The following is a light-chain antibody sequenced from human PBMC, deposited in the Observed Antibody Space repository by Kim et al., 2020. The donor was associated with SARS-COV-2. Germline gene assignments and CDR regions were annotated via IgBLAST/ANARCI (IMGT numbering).Light chain of an antibody. CDR3: SSYTSRSTYL. J-gene: IGLJ1*01. CDR2: DVT. Sequence: LTQPASVSGSPGQSITISCTGTSSDVAGYNYVSWYQQHPGKAPRLMIYDVTKRPSGVSNRFSGSKSGNTASLTISGLQAEDEADYYCSSYTSRSTYLFGTGTKVTVL. V-gene: IGLV2-14*01. CDR1: SSDVAGYNY.